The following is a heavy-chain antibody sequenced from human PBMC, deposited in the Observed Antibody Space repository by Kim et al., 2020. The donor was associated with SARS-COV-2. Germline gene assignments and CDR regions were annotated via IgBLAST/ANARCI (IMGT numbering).Heavy chain of an antibody. V-gene: IGHV3-21*01. D-gene: IGHD2-21*01. CDR3: RRDGEENPGPYYYYHPM. CDR2: ITDSSNYI. J-gene: IGHJ6*01. CDR1: GFTFSSYT. Sequence: GGSLRLSCAASGFTFSSYTMNWVRQAPGKGLEWVSSITDSSNYIYYAGSVKGRFTISRDNAQKSLFLQMTGLRAEDTAVYYCRRDGEENPGPYYYYHPM.